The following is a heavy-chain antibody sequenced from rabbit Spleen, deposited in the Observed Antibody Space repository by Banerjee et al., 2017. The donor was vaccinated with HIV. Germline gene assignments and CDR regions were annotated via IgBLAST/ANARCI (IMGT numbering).Heavy chain of an antibody. V-gene: IGHV1S40*01. CDR3: ARDMVGGVGFGYTFNL. J-gene: IGHJ4*01. CDR1: GVSFSGDSY. Sequence: QSLEESGGDLVKPGASLTLTCIASGVSFSGDSYMCWVRQAPGKGLEWIVCIDTGSSGFTYFANWAKGRFTISKTSSTTVTLQMTSLTAADTATYFCARDMVGGVGFGYTFNLWGPGTLVT. D-gene: IGHD3-1*01. CDR2: IDTGSSGFT.